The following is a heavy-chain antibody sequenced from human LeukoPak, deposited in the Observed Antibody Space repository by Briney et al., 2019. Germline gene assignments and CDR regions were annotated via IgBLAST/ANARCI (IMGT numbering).Heavy chain of an antibody. CDR2: ISSSGSTI. Sequence: QPGGSLRLSCAASGFTFSSYEMNWVRQAPGKGLEWVSYISSSGSTIYYADSVKGRFTISRDNPKNSLYLQMNSLRAEDTAVYYCARGPRDWFDPWGQGTLVTVSS. CDR3: ARGPRDWFDP. CDR1: GFTFSSYE. V-gene: IGHV3-48*03. J-gene: IGHJ5*02.